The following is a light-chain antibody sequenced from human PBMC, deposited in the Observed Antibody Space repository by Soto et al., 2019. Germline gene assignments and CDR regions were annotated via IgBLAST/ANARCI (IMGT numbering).Light chain of an antibody. CDR3: HQYGSYSPWS. CDR2: KAS. Sequence: DIQMTQSPSTLSASVGDRVTITCRASQSIGSWLAWYQQKPVKAPKLLIYKASSLESGVPSRFSGSGSGTEFTLTISSLQPDDFASYYCHQYGSYSPWSVDQGTNVEI. CDR1: QSIGSW. J-gene: IGKJ1*01. V-gene: IGKV1-5*03.